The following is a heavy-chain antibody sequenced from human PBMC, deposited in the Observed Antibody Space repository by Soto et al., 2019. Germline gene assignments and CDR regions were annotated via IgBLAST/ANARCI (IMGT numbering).Heavy chain of an antibody. V-gene: IGHV5-51*01. CDR3: ARRFTMYGGFDY. CDR2: IYPGDSDT. CDR1: GDMFTSYW. D-gene: IGHD3-10*02. J-gene: IGHJ4*02. Sequence: PGESLKISCKGFGDMFTSYWIGWVRQMPGKGPEWMGVIYPGDSDTRYSPSFEGQVTISVDKSVSTAYLQWSSLKASDTAMYYCARRFTMYGGFDYWGQGTLVTVSS.